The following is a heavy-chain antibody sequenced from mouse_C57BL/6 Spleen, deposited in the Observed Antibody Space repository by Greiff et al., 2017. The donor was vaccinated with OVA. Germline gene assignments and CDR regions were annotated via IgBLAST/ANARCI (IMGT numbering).Heavy chain of an antibody. J-gene: IGHJ3*01. V-gene: IGHV1-54*01. D-gene: IGHD4-1*01. CDR2: INPGSGGT. CDR1: GYAFTNYL. Sequence: QVQLKQSGAELVRPGTSVKVSCKASGYAFTNYLIEWVKQRPGQGLEWIGVINPGSGGTNYNEKFKGKATLTADKSSSTAYMQLSSLTSEDSAVYFCARELGPAWFAYWGQGTLVTVSA. CDR3: ARELGPAWFAY.